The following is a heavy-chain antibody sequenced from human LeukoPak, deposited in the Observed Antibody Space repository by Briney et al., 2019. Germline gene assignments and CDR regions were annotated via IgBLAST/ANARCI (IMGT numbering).Heavy chain of an antibody. V-gene: IGHV1-8*01. Sequence: GASVKVSCKASGYTFTSYDINWVRQATGRGLEWMGWMNPNSGNTGYAQKFQGRVTMTRNTSISTAYMELSSLRSEDTAVYYCARQAWSQGDYYGSGSYYNPPFDYWGQGTLVTVSS. CDR2: MNPNSGNT. CDR1: GYTFTSYD. D-gene: IGHD3-10*01. J-gene: IGHJ4*02. CDR3: ARQAWSQGDYYGSGSYYNPPFDY.